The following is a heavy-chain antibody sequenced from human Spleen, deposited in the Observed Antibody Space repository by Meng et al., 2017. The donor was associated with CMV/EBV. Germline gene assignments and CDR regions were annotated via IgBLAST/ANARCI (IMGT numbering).Heavy chain of an antibody. CDR2: INHSGST. CDR3: VSFDHIPRRNYFDY. J-gene: IGHJ4*02. D-gene: IGHD2-2*01. V-gene: IGHV4-34*01. CDR1: GGSFSGYY. Sequence: VPLQTWGAGLLKPSETLSLTCAVYGGSFSGYYWSWIRQPPGKGLEWIGEINHSGSTNYNPSLKSRVSISVDTSKNQFSLNLNSMTAADTAVYYCVSFDHIPRRNYFDYWGQGTLVTVSS.